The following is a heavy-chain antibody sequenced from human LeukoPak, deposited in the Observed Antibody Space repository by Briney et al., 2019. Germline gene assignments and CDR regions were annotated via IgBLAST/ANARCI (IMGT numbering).Heavy chain of an antibody. V-gene: IGHV3-23*01. CDR3: AKVVVVPAAIDDHFDY. Sequence: GGSLRLSCAASGFTFSSYAMSWVRQAPGKGLEWVSAIGGSGGSTYYAGSVKGRFTISRDNSKNTLYLQMNSLRAEDTAVYYCAKVVVVPAAIDDHFDYWGQGTLVTVSS. J-gene: IGHJ4*02. D-gene: IGHD2-2*02. CDR1: GFTFSSYA. CDR2: IGGSGGST.